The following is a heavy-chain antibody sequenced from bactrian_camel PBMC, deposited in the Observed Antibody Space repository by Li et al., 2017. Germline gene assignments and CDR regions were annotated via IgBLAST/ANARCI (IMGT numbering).Heavy chain of an antibody. CDR3: ATGLGASDYEYNY. J-gene: IGHJ4*01. V-gene: IGHV3S25*01. D-gene: IGHD4*01. CDR2: INSGGDTT. Sequence: QVQLVESGGGLVQPGGSLRLSCAASGFTFSSYWMYWVRQAPGKGLEWVSRINSGGDTTYYADSMKGRFTISRDNAKNTVYLQMNSLKPEDTAVYYCATGLGASDYEYNYWGQGTQVTVS. CDR1: GFTFSSYW.